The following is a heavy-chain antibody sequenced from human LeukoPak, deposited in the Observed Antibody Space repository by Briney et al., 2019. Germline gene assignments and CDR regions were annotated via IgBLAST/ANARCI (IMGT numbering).Heavy chain of an antibody. CDR3: ARASPTCSSTSCYYYMDV. J-gene: IGHJ6*03. V-gene: IGHV4-61*02. D-gene: IGHD2-2*01. CDR2: IYTSGST. Sequence: ASETLSLTCTVSGGSISSGSYYWSWIRQPAGKGLEWIGRIYTSGSTNYNPSLKSQVTISVDTSKNQFSLKLSSVTAADTAVYYCARASPTCSSTSCYYYMDVWGKGTTVTVSS. CDR1: GGSISSGSYY.